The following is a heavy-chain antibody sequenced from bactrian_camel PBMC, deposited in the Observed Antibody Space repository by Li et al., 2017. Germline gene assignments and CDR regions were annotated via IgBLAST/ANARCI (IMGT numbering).Heavy chain of an antibody. J-gene: IGHJ4*01. CDR3: AAARGRNLEGRGHCTLGFEW. CDR2: IAMDGST. D-gene: IGHD1*01. Sequence: HVQLVESGGGSVQPGGSLRLHCATSGYTKCMAWFRQVTGREREAVASIAMDGSTSYIDSVKGRFTISRDNAKNALYLQMNALKPEDSAMYYCAAARGRNLEGRGHCTLGFEWWGQGTQVTVS. V-gene: IGHV3S53*01. CDR1: GYTKC.